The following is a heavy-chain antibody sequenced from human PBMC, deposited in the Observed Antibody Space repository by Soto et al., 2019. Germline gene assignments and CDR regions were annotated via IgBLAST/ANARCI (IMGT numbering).Heavy chain of an antibody. V-gene: IGHV3-23*01. CDR1: QFTFRNYP. J-gene: IGHJ4*02. D-gene: IGHD1-20*01. CDR3: AKDRETYNCNYASYFDL. CDR2: ISGSGDTT. Sequence: EVQLLDSGGGLVQPGGSLRLSCAASQFTFRNYPMSWVRQAPGKGLEWVSVISGSGDTTVYADSVKGRFTISRDNSKNTLNLQMNSLRADDTAVYYCAKDRETYNCNYASYFDLCGQGTLVTVSS.